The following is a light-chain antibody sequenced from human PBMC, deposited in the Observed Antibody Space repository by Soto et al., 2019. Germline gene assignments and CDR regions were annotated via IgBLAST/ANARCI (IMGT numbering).Light chain of an antibody. Sequence: QSALTQPASASGSPGQSITISCTGTSSDVGSHNLVSWYQQHPGQAPKLMIYEVSKRPLGVSARFSASKSGNTACLTISGLQASDEADYYCSAYGGRRTVFGGGTELTVL. CDR1: SSDVGSHNL. J-gene: IGLJ7*01. V-gene: IGLV2-23*02. CDR2: EVS. CDR3: SAYGGRRTV.